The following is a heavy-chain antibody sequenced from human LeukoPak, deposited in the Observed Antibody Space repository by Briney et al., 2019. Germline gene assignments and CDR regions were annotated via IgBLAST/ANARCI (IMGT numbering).Heavy chain of an antibody. D-gene: IGHD6-13*01. V-gene: IGHV4-39*01. CDR2: IYYSGST. Sequence: SETLSLTCTVSGGSISSSSYYWGWIRQPPGKGLEWIGSIYYSGSTYYNPSLKSRVTISVDTSKNQFSLKLSSVTAADTAVYYCAWYTGYSSSWYDDYWGQGTLVTVSS. CDR1: GGSISSSSYY. J-gene: IGHJ4*02. CDR3: AWYTGYSSSWYDDY.